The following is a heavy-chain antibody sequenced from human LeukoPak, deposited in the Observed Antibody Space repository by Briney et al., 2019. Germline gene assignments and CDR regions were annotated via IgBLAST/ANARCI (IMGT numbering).Heavy chain of an antibody. CDR2: ISWNSGSI. CDR3: ARDRNDVVVY. V-gene: IGHV3-9*01. CDR1: GFTFDDYA. J-gene: IGHJ4*02. D-gene: IGHD1-1*01. Sequence: GGSLRLSCAASGFTFDDYAMHWVRQAPGKGLEWVSGISWNSGSIGYADSVKGRFTISRDNAKNSLYLQMNSLRAEDTAVYYCARDRNDVVVYWGQGTLVTVSS.